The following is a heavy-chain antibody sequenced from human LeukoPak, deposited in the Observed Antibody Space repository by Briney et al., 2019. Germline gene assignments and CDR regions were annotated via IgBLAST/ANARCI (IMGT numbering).Heavy chain of an antibody. Sequence: GGSLRLSCAASGFTFSTYAMHWVRQAPGKGLEWVAIISYDGSNKYYADSVKGRFTISRDNSKNTLYLQMNSLRAEDTAVYYCARDSGDYGGSYYFDFWGQGTLVTVSS. CDR3: ARDSGDYGGSYYFDF. J-gene: IGHJ4*02. CDR2: ISYDGSNK. V-gene: IGHV3-30*04. D-gene: IGHD4-23*01. CDR1: GFTFSTYA.